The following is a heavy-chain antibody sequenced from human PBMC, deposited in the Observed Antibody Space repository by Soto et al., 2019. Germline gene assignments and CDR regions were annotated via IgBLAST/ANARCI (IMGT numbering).Heavy chain of an antibody. CDR2: ISPYNGNT. Sequence: ASVKVSCKASGYTFTGYYMHWVRQAPGQGLEWMGWISPYNGNTNYAQKFQGRVTLTTDTPTSTAYMEVRGLTSDDTAVYYCARDPPITGSLRGTPLMAVWGQGTTVTVSS. V-gene: IGHV1-18*04. CDR3: ARDPPITGSLRGTPLMAV. D-gene: IGHD1-20*01. J-gene: IGHJ6*02. CDR1: GYTFTGYY.